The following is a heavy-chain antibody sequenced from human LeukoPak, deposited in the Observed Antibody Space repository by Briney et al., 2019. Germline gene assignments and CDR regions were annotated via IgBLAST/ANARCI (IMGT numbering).Heavy chain of an antibody. CDR3: AKADYGDYLFDY. V-gene: IGHV3-23*01. Sequence: PGGSLRLSCAASGFTFSSYAMSWVRQAPGKGLEWVSAIRGSGGRTYYADSVKVRFTISRDNSKNTLYLQMNSLRAEDTAVYYCAKADYGDYLFDYWGQGTLVTVSS. CDR1: GFTFSSYA. D-gene: IGHD4-17*01. CDR2: IRGSGGRT. J-gene: IGHJ4*02.